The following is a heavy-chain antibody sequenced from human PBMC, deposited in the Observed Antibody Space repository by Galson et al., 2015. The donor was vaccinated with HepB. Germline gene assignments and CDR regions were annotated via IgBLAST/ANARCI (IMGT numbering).Heavy chain of an antibody. D-gene: IGHD1-26*01. Sequence: SVKVSCKASGYTFTSYAMHWVRQAPGQRLEWMGWINAGNGNTKYSQKFQGRVTITRDTSASTAYMELSSLRSEDTAVYYCARGCRGSYFVQCYWGQGTLVTVSS. V-gene: IGHV1-3*01. J-gene: IGHJ4*02. CDR3: ARGCRGSYFVQCY. CDR2: INAGNGNT. CDR1: GYTFTSYA.